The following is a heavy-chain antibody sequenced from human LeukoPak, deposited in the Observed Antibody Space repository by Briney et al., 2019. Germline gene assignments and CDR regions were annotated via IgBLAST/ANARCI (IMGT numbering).Heavy chain of an antibody. CDR1: GGSISSSNYY. V-gene: IGHV4-39*02. J-gene: IGHJ4*02. CDR2: IHYSETT. Sequence: SETLSLTCTVSGGSISSSNYYWGWVRQPPGKGLEWIASIHYSETTYYNPSLKSRVTISVDTSKNHFSLKLSSVTAADTAVYYCARGPTYQPIDFWGQGTLVTVSS. D-gene: IGHD2-2*01. CDR3: ARGPTYQPIDF.